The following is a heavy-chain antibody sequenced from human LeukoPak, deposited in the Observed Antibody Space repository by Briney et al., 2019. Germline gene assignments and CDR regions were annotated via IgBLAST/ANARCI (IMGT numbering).Heavy chain of an antibody. J-gene: IGHJ4*02. CDR3: ARDTFGL. Sequence: PGGSLRLSREASGFTLSNHWMTWVRQAPGKGLEWVATIKQGGSDKFYVDSVKGRFTISGDNAKNSLYLEMNSLRVEDTAVYYCARDTFGLWGQGTLVTVSS. CDR1: GFTLSNHW. V-gene: IGHV3-7*01. D-gene: IGHD2/OR15-2a*01. CDR2: IKQGGSDK.